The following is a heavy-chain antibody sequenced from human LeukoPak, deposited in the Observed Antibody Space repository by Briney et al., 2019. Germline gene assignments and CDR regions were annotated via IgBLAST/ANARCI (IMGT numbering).Heavy chain of an antibody. Sequence: TGGSLRLSCAASGFTFSSYGMHWVRQAPGKGLEWVAVISYDGSNKYYADSVKGRFTISRDNSKNTLYLQMNSLRAEDTAVYYCAKDRGWLPRTIGMDVWGQGTTVTVSS. J-gene: IGHJ6*02. CDR3: AKDRGWLPRTIGMDV. CDR2: ISYDGSNK. V-gene: IGHV3-30*18. D-gene: IGHD5-12*01. CDR1: GFTFSSYG.